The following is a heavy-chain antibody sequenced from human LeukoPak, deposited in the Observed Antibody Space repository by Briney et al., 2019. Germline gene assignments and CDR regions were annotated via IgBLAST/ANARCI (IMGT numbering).Heavy chain of an antibody. D-gene: IGHD3-16*01. CDR2: ISAYNGNT. CDR1: DYTFTNYD. CDR3: ARALYYDYIWGYFDY. J-gene: IGHJ4*02. Sequence: ASVKVSCKASDYTFTNYDINWVRQAPGQGLEWMGWISAYNGNTNYAQKLQGRVTMTTDTSTSTAYMELRSLRSDDTAVYYCARALYYDYIWGYFDYWGQGTLVTVSS. V-gene: IGHV1-18*01.